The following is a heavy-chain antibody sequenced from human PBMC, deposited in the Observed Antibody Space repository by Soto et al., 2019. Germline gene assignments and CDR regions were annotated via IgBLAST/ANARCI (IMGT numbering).Heavy chain of an antibody. J-gene: IGHJ5*02. CDR1: GGSISSGGYY. D-gene: IGHD2-2*01. V-gene: IGHV4-31*03. Sequence: PSETLSLTCTVSGGSISSGGYYWSWIRQHPGKGPEWIGYIYYSGTTYYNPSLKSRVTISVDTSKNQFSLKLSSVSAADTALYYCARCSLVVVPAPGLDPWGRGTLVTVSS. CDR3: ARCSLVVVPAPGLDP. CDR2: IYYSGTT.